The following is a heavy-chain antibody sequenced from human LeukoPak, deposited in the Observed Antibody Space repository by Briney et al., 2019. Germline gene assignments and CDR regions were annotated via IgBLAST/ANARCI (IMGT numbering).Heavy chain of an antibody. J-gene: IGHJ4*02. CDR3: ARNYYDSSGYYSYAYFDY. V-gene: IGHV3-74*01. CDR1: GFAFSSYW. CDR2: INSDGSST. Sequence: GGSLRLSCAASGFAFSSYWMHWVRQAPGKGLVWVSRINSDGSSTSYADSVKGRFTISRDNAKNTLYLQMNSLRAEDTAVYYCARNYYDSSGYYSYAYFDYWGQGTLVTVSS. D-gene: IGHD3-22*01.